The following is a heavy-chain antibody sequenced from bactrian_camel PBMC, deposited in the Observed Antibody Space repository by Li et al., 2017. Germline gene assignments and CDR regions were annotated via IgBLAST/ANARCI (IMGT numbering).Heavy chain of an antibody. Sequence: VQLVESGGGSVKAGGSLRLSCAASGYTYNRHCMAWFRQAPGKEREVVATIDNHGSVSFQRSVLGRFTISKDNAKNTPYLEMDRLKSEDTAMYYCAADISPGTICSAATQILAFQYRGQGTQVTVS. D-gene: IGHD2*01. CDR3: AADISPGTICSAATQILAFQY. V-gene: IGHV3S67*01. CDR2: IDNHGSV. CDR1: GYTYNRHC. J-gene: IGHJ4*01.